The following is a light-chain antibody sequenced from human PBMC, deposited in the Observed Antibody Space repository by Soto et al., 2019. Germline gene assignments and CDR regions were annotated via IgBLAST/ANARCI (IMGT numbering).Light chain of an antibody. J-gene: IGLJ2*01. CDR3: SSYTSTSTLV. V-gene: IGLV2-18*02. CDR1: SSDVGTYNR. Sequence: QSVLTQPPSVSGSPGQSVTISCTGTSSDVGTYNRVSWYQQPPGTAPKLMIYEVSNRPSGVPDRFSGSKSGNXASLTISGLQAEDEADYYCSSYTSTSTLVFGGGTKVTVL. CDR2: EVS.